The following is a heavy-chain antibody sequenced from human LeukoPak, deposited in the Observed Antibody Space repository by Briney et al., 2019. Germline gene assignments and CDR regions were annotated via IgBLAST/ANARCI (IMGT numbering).Heavy chain of an antibody. D-gene: IGHD6-13*01. J-gene: IGHJ5*02. CDR1: GFTFSSYA. Sequence: PRGSLRLSCAASGFTFSSYAMSWVRQAPGKGLEWVSEISGSGGTTYYADSVKGRFTISRDNSKNTLYLQMNSLRAEDTAVYYCAKKGLYSVNNWFDPWGQGTLVTVSS. V-gene: IGHV3-23*01. CDR3: AKKGLYSVNNWFDP. CDR2: ISGSGGTT.